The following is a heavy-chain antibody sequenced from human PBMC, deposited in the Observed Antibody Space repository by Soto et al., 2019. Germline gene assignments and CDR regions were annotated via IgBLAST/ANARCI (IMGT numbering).Heavy chain of an antibody. CDR3: ERDPPRFFTSSPEGAGL. J-gene: IGHJ4*02. V-gene: IGHV1-2*02. CDR2: INPKTGDT. Sequence: QVPLVQSGTEVKKPGASVKVSCKASGYIFTDSHIHWVRQASGQGLEWLGWINPKTGDTHYPQKFQGRIIMTRDTSITTAYMELTNLTSDDTAVYYCERDPPRFFTSSPEGAGLWGQGTLVTVSS. D-gene: IGHD6-6*01. CDR1: GYIFTDSH.